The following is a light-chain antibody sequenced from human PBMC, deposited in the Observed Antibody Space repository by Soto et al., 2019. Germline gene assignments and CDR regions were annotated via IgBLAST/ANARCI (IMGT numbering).Light chain of an antibody. V-gene: IGKV1-27*01. J-gene: IGKJ4*01. Sequence: DIQMTQSPSSLSASVGDRVTITCRASQAIGEYLAWYQQKPGKVPKLLMHSASTLQSGVPSRFSGSGSGTDFTLTISSLQPGDVATYYCQKYNSAPLTFGGGTKVEIK. CDR1: QAIGEY. CDR2: SAS. CDR3: QKYNSAPLT.